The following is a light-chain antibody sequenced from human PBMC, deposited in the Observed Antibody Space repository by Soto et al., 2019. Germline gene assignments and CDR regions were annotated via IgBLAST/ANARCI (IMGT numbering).Light chain of an antibody. Sequence: EIVVTQSPATLSVSPGERATLSCRASPSVSNSLAWYQQRPGRAPRLLIYDASYRAVGIPSRFSGSGSGTDFTLTISSLEPADFAIYHCQQRRNWPLTFGGGTKVDI. CDR2: DAS. CDR1: PSVSNS. V-gene: IGKV3-11*01. CDR3: QQRRNWPLT. J-gene: IGKJ4*01.